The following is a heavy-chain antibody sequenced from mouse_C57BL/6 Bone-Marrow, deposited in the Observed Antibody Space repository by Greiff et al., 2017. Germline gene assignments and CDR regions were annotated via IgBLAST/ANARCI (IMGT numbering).Heavy chain of an antibody. CDR1: EYEFPSHD. J-gene: IGHJ2*01. V-gene: IGHV5-2*01. D-gene: IGHD2-2*01. CDR2: IISDGGSN. CDR3: P. Sequence: EVQGVESGAGLVQPGESLTLSCESTEYEFPSHDISWSRKTPPRRLVLVAAIISDGGSNNYPATLERRFTISRDNTKKTLYLQMGSLRSEDTAVRVTPWGQGTTLTVSS.